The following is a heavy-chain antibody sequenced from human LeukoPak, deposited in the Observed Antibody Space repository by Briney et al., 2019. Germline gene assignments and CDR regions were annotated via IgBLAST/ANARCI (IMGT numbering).Heavy chain of an antibody. CDR1: GFTFSSHA. CDR2: ISGSGGST. CDR3: AKDVNVDIVVVPAAFDY. Sequence: GGSLRLSCAASGFTFSSHAMSWVRQAPGKGLEWVSAISGSGGSTYYADSVKGRFTISRDNSKNTLYLQMNSLRAEDTAVYYCAKDVNVDIVVVPAAFDYWGQGTLVTVSS. V-gene: IGHV3-23*01. D-gene: IGHD2-2*01. J-gene: IGHJ4*02.